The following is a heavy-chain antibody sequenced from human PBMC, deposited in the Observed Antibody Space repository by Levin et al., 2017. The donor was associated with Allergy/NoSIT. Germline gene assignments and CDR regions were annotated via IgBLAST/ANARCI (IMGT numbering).Heavy chain of an antibody. V-gene: IGHV3-30*04. D-gene: IGHD6-13*01. J-gene: IGHJ5*02. CDR1: GFTFSTYA. CDR3: SREIGAAGGTGGFNH. CDR2: ISHDGSNK. Sequence: GESLKISCAASGFTFSTYAMQWVRQAPGKGLEWVAFISHDGSNKYYADSVKGRFTISRDNSKNTLYVQMNSLRAEDTAVYYCSREIGAAGGTGGFNHWGQGTLVTVSS.